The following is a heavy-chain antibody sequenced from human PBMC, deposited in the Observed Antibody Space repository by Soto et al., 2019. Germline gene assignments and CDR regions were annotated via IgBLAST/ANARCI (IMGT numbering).Heavy chain of an antibody. CDR2: ISAYNSNT. CDR1: GYTFTSYG. D-gene: IGHD6-19*01. Sequence: QVQLVQSGAEVKKPGASVKVSCKASGYTFTSYGISWVRQAPGQGLEWMGWISAYNSNTNYAQKLQGRVTMTTDTSTSTAYMELRSLRSDDTAVYYCARDPHSGWSPKPWFDPWGHGTLVTVTS. V-gene: IGHV1-18*04. CDR3: ARDPHSGWSPKPWFDP. J-gene: IGHJ5*02.